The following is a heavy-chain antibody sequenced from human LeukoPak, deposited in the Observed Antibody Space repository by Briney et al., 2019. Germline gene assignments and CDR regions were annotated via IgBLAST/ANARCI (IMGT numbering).Heavy chain of an antibody. CDR2: ISAYNGNT. CDR3: ARDSTDGYIFAY. V-gene: IGHV1-18*01. CDR1: GYTLTELS. Sequence: ASVKVSCKVSGYTLTELSMHWVRQAPGKGLEWMGWISAYNGNTNYAQKLQGRVTMTTDTSTSTAYMELRSLRSDDTAVYYCARDSTDGYIFAYWGQGTLVTVSS. J-gene: IGHJ4*02. D-gene: IGHD5-24*01.